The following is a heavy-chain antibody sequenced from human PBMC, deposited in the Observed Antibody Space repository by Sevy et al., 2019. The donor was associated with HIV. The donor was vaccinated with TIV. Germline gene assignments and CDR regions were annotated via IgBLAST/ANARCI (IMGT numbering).Heavy chain of an antibody. CDR2: IYSGGST. CDR3: ARLTAMVTFGAFDI. V-gene: IGHV3-53*01. D-gene: IGHD5-18*01. Sequence: GGSLRLSCAASGFTVSSNYMSWVRQAPGKGREWVSVIYSGGSTYYADSVKGRFTISRDNSKNTLYLQMNSLRAEDTAVYYCARLTAMVTFGAFDIWGQGTIVTVSS. CDR1: GFTVSSNY. J-gene: IGHJ3*02.